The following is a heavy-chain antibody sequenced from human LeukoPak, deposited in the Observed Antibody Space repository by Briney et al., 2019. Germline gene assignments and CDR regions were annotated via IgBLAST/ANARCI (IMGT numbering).Heavy chain of an antibody. CDR1: GYSFTSYW. Sequence: GESLKISCKGSGYSFTSYWIGWVRQMPGKGLEWMGIIYPGDSDTRYSPSFQGQVTISADKSISTAYLQWSSLKASDTAMYYCARHVKAIQLWTQVGSWFDPWGQGTLVTVSS. J-gene: IGHJ5*02. CDR2: IYPGDSDT. V-gene: IGHV5-51*01. D-gene: IGHD5-18*01. CDR3: ARHVKAIQLWTQVGSWFDP.